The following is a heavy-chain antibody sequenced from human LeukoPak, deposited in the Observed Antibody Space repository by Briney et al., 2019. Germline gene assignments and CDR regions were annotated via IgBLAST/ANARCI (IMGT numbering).Heavy chain of an antibody. Sequence: GGSLRLSCAASGFTFSSYSMNWVRQAPGKGLEWVSSISSSSDYIYYADSVRGRFTISRDNAKNSLYLQMNSLRAEDTAVYYCARGSDQYYFDSSGSNPFDYWGQGTLVTVSS. V-gene: IGHV3-21*01. J-gene: IGHJ4*02. D-gene: IGHD3-22*01. CDR1: GFTFSSYS. CDR3: ARGSDQYYFDSSGSNPFDY. CDR2: ISSSSDYI.